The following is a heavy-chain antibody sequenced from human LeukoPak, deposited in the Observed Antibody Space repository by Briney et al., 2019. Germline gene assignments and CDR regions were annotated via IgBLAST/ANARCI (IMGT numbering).Heavy chain of an antibody. V-gene: IGHV3-7*03. Sequence: GGSLRLSCAASGFSISHYWMSWVRQAPGKGLEWVANINEDGSEKYYLDSVKGRFTISRDNAKKSLYVQMNSLRAEDTAIYYCTIAYGMGVWGQGTTVTVSS. CDR3: TIAYGMGV. CDR2: INEDGSEK. D-gene: IGHD3-10*01. J-gene: IGHJ6*02. CDR1: GFSISHYW.